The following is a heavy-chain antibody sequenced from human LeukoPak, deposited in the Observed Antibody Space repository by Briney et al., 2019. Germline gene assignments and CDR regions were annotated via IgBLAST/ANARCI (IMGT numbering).Heavy chain of an antibody. CDR2: ISYDGSNK. V-gene: IGHV3-30*18. CDR3: AKDHYYGSGSSQNGFDY. J-gene: IGHJ4*02. D-gene: IGHD3-10*01. Sequence: GRSLRLSCAASGFTFSSYGMHWVRQAPGKGLEWVAVISYDGSNKYYADSVKGRFTISRDNSKNTLYLQMNRLRAEDTAVYYCAKDHYYGSGSSQNGFDYWGQGTLVTVSS. CDR1: GFTFSSYG.